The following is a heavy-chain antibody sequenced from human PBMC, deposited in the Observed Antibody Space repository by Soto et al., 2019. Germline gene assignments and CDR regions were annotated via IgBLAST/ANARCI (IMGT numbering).Heavy chain of an antibody. Sequence: GGSLRLSCAASGFTFSSYGMHWVRQAPGKGLEWVAVISYDGSNKYYADSVKGRFTISRDNSKNTLYLQMNSLRAEDTAVYYCANVPDDGDYDGYFDYWGQGPWSPSPQ. D-gene: IGHD4-17*01. CDR2: ISYDGSNK. J-gene: IGHJ4*03. CDR1: GFTFSSYG. V-gene: IGHV3-30*18. CDR3: ANVPDDGDYDGYFDY.